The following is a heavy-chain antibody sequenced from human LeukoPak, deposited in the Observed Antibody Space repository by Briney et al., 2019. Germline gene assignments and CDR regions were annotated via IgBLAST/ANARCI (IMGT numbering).Heavy chain of an antibody. CDR2: IGCSGIST. CDR3: AKEPSAFDGSGYGFFDF. D-gene: IGHD3-22*01. CDR1: GFTFSSYP. V-gene: IGHV3-23*01. J-gene: IGHJ4*02. Sequence: GGSDTLSCAASGFTFSSYPMRWVRQAPGKGLEWFSDIGCSGISTFYTDYVKGRFTISRDNSKNTLYLQMNSLRAEDTAVYYCAKEPSAFDGSGYGFFDFWGQGSLVTVSS.